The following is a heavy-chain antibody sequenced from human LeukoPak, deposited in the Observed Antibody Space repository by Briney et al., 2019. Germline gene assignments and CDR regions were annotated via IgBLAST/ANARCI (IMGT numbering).Heavy chain of an antibody. Sequence: SETLSLTCAVYGGSFSGYYWCWIRQPPGKGLEWIGEINHSGSTNYNPSLKSRVTISVDTSKNQFSLRLSYVTVADTAVYYCARGSGHCSSTSCYMGLASEHDYWGQGTLVTVSS. CDR3: ARGSGHCSSTSCYMGLASEHDY. D-gene: IGHD2-2*02. CDR2: INHSGST. CDR1: GGSFSGYY. V-gene: IGHV4-34*01. J-gene: IGHJ4*02.